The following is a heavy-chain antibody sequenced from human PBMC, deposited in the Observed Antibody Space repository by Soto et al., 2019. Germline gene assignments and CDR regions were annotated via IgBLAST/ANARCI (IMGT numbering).Heavy chain of an antibody. CDR3: AKSGGNEGFRYSTMDV. V-gene: IGHV1-2*04. CDR1: GYTFTDYY. J-gene: IGHJ6*02. D-gene: IGHD2-15*01. Sequence: GASVKVSCKASGYTFTDYYLHWVRQAPGQGLEWMGWINTKSGVPNYAQKFQGWVTMTRDTSITTAYMELSRLKSDDTAVYYCAKSGGNEGFRYSTMDVWGQGTTVTVSS. CDR2: INTKSGVP.